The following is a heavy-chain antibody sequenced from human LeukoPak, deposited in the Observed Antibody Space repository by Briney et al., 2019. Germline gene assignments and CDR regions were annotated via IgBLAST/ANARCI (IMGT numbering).Heavy chain of an antibody. J-gene: IGHJ4*02. D-gene: IGHD3-22*01. CDR1: GYTFTGYY. Sequence: ASVKVSCKASGYTFTGYYMHWVRQAPGQGLEWMGWINPNSGGTNYAQKFQGRVTMTRDTSISTAYMELSRLRSDDTAVYYCARALYYYDSSGYYPPGYYFDYWGQGTLVTVSS. CDR3: ARALYYYDSSGYYPPGYYFDY. CDR2: INPNSGGT. V-gene: IGHV1-2*02.